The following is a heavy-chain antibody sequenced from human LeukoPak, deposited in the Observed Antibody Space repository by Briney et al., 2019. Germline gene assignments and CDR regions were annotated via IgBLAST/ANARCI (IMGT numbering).Heavy chain of an antibody. D-gene: IGHD4-17*01. V-gene: IGHV3-23*01. J-gene: IGHJ4*02. CDR3: AKGFQTYGELSFDV. CDR2: VSGSASNT. Sequence: PGGSLRLPCAASGFTLSNYAMSWVRQAPGKGLEWVSTVSGSASNTYYADSVKGRFTISRDNSKTTLYLQMNSLRADDTAVYYCAKGFQTYGELSFDVWGQGTLVAVSS. CDR1: GFTLSNYA.